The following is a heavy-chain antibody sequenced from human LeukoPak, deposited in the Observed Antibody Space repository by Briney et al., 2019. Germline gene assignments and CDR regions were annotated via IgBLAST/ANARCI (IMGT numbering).Heavy chain of an antibody. CDR2: IVYSGST. Sequence: SEPLSLTCSVSGASIGSYYWSWIRQPPGKGLEWIGYIVYSGSTKYNPSLKSRVTMSVDTSKNQFSLKLSSVTAADTAVYYCARTYYDFWSGYYIRYFDYWGQGTLVTVSS. CDR1: GASIGSYY. CDR3: ARTYYDFWSGYYIRYFDY. D-gene: IGHD3-3*01. V-gene: IGHV4-59*08. J-gene: IGHJ4*02.